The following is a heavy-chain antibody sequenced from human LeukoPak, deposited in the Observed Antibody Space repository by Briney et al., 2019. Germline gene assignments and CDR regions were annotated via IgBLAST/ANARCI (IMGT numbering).Heavy chain of an antibody. CDR1: GFTFSSYE. Sequence: TGWSLRLSCAASGFTFSSYEMNWVRQAPGKGLEWVSYISSSGSTIYYADSVKGRFTISRDNAKNSLYLQMNSLRAEDTAVYYCARSKGIAVAGTIDPWGQGTLVTVSS. V-gene: IGHV3-48*03. CDR2: ISSSGSTI. CDR3: ARSKGIAVAGTIDP. J-gene: IGHJ5*02. D-gene: IGHD6-19*01.